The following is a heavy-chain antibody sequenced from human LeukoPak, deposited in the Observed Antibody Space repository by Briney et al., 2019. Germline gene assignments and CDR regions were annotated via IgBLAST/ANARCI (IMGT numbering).Heavy chain of an antibody. J-gene: IGHJ6*02. Sequence: GESLKISCKGSGYSFTSYWISWVRQMPGKGLEWMGRIDPSDSYTNYSPSFQGYVTISADKSISTAYLQWSSLKASDTAMYYCETSYCSGGSCPPWNYYYGMDVWGQGTTVTVSS. CDR2: IDPSDSYT. D-gene: IGHD2-15*01. CDR3: ETSYCSGGSCPPWNYYYGMDV. V-gene: IGHV5-10-1*01. CDR1: GYSFTSYW.